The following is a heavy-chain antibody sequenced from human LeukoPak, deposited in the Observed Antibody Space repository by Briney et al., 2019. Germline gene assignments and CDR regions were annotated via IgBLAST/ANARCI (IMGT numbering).Heavy chain of an antibody. Sequence: PGGSLRLSCAASGFAFNKAWMSWVRQAPGKGLEWVGRIKSKPDGATTDYAAPVKGRFSISRDDSNNTLYLQMDSLKTEDSALYYCTVDVAAARGYWGQGTLVSVSS. J-gene: IGHJ4*02. CDR2: IKSKPDGATT. D-gene: IGHD2-2*01. V-gene: IGHV3-15*01. CDR3: TVDVAAARGY. CDR1: GFAFNKAW.